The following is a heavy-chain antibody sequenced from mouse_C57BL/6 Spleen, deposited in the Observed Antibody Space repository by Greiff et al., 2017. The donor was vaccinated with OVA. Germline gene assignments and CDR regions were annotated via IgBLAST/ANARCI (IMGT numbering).Heavy chain of an antibody. V-gene: IGHV1-69*01. D-gene: IGHD3-2*02. Sequence: VQLQQPGAELVMPGASVKLSCKASGYTFTSYWMHWVKQRPGQGLEWIGEIDPSDSYTNYNQKFKGKSTLTVEKSSSTAYMQLSSLTSEDSAVYYCARRTAQALMDYWGQGTSVTVSS. CDR3: ARRTAQALMDY. J-gene: IGHJ4*01. CDR1: GYTFTSYW. CDR2: IDPSDSYT.